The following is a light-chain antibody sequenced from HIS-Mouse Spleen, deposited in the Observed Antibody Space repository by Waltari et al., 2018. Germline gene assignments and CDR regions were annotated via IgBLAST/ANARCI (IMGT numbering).Light chain of an antibody. CDR1: NIGSNS. J-gene: IGLJ2*01. V-gene: IGLV3-21*03. Sequence: SYVLTQPPSVSVAPGKTARITCGGNNIGSNSVPWYQQKPGQAPVLVVYDDSDRPSGIPERLSGSNSGNTATLTISRVEAGDEADYYCQVWDSSSDHVVFGGGTKLTVL. CDR3: QVWDSSSDHVV. CDR2: DDS.